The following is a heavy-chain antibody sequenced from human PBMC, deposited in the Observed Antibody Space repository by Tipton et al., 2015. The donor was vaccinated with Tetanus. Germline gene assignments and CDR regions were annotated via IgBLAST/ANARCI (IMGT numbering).Heavy chain of an antibody. CDR2: IWYDGSNK. CDR1: GFTFSSYG. V-gene: IGHV3-33*01. J-gene: IGHJ6*02. Sequence: SLRLSCAASGFTFSSYGTHWVRQAPGKGLEWVAVIWYDGSNKYYADSVKGRFTISRDNSKNTLYLQMNSLRAEDTAVYYCGGSYLSYYYYYGMDVWGQGTTVTVSS. CDR3: GGSYLSYYYYYGMDV. D-gene: IGHD1-26*01.